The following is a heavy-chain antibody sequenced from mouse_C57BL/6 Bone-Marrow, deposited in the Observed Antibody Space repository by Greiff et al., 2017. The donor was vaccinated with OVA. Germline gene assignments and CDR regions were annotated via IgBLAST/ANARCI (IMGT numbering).Heavy chain of an antibody. Sequence: VMLVESGAELVRPGTSVKMSCKASGYTFTNYWIGWAKQRPGHGLEWIGDIYPGGGYTNYNEKFKGKATLTADKSSSTAYMQFSSLTSEDSAIYYCARDGYHSMDYWGQGTSVTVSS. V-gene: IGHV1-63*01. CDR1: GYTFTNYW. CDR3: ARDGYHSMDY. D-gene: IGHD2-3*01. CDR2: IYPGGGYT. J-gene: IGHJ4*01.